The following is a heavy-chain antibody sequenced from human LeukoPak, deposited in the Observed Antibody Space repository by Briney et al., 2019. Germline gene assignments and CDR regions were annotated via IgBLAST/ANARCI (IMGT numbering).Heavy chain of an antibody. V-gene: IGHV3-33*01. CDR2: IWYDGSNK. CDR1: GLTFKSYG. Sequence: PGGSLRLSCAASGLTFKSYGMHWVRQAPGKGLEWVAVIWYDGSNKYYTDSVKGRFSISRDNSKNTIYLQMNTLRAEDTAIYYCARDRRYGYDWSFDFWGQGTLVTVSS. CDR3: ARDRRYGYDWSFDF. J-gene: IGHJ4*02. D-gene: IGHD5-12*01.